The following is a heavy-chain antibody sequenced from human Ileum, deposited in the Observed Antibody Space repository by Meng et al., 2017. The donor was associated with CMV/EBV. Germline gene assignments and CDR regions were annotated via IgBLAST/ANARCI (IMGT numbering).Heavy chain of an antibody. D-gene: IGHD5-24*01. V-gene: IGHV4-34*01. J-gene: IGHJ1*01. CDR1: GEPLNGFF. Sequence: QVQLHQWGAGLLKPSETLYLTCAVSGEPLNGFFCSWIRQPPGRGLEWIGEVNNRGRTNYNPSLKSRLTISIDTSKRQLSLMVTAVTAADSAIYYCASGRLQFTPSALQHWGRGTLVTVSS. CDR2: VNNRGRT. CDR3: ASGRLQFTPSALQH.